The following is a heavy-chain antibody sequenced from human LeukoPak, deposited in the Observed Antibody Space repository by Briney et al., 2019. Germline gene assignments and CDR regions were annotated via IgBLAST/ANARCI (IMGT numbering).Heavy chain of an antibody. V-gene: IGHV3-23*01. D-gene: IGHD3-10*01. CDR2: ITATSSST. CDR3: TRAGGLVRGVHYYYYMDV. J-gene: IGHJ6*03. Sequence: GGSLRLSCAASGFTFSSYGMSWVRQAPGKGLEWVSAITATSSSTHDADSVQGRFTISRDNSKNTLSLQMNSLRPEDTAVYYCTRAGGLVRGVHYYYYMDVWGKGTTVTISS. CDR1: GFTFSSYG.